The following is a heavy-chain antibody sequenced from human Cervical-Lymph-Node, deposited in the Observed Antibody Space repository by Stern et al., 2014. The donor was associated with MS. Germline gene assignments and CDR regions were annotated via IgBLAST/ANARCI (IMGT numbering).Heavy chain of an antibody. V-gene: IGHV1-69*14. CDR3: ASVAQLWRSWFDP. Sequence: QDQLVQSGAEVKKPGSSVKVSCKASGVTVSRYVISWVRQAPGQGLEWLGGIVPIHSTANYAQKFQDRVTISADKITNTTYLEVRSLRSEDTAVYYCASVAQLWRSWFDPWGQGTLVTVSS. CDR2: IVPIHSTA. J-gene: IGHJ5*02. D-gene: IGHD5-18*01. CDR1: GVTVSRYV.